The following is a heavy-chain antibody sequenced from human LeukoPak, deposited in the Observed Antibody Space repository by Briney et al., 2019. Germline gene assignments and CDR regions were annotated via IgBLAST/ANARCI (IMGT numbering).Heavy chain of an antibody. D-gene: IGHD2/OR15-2a*01. CDR3: AKGGSTNFYYGDV. CDR2: IYDSGST. V-gene: IGHV4-59*01. J-gene: IGHJ6*02. Sequence: PSETLSLTCSVSGAPWYWAWVRQPPGKGPGMNWDIYDSGSTRYNTSLESRVTISVDTSKNQFSLKLSSVTAADTAVYYCAKGGSTNFYYGDVWGQGTTVTVSS. CDR1: GAPWY.